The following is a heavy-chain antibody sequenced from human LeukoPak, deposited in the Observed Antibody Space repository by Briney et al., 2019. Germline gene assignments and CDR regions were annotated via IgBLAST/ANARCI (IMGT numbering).Heavy chain of an antibody. V-gene: IGHV1-2*02. CDR3: ARPLDYGDYL. CDR2: VNPNSGGT. J-gene: IGHJ5*02. Sequence: ASVKVSCKASGYTFSDYYMHWVRQAPGQGLEWMGWVNPNSGGTNYAQKFQGRVTMTRDTSISTAYMELSRLRSDDTAVYYCARPLDYGDYLWGQGTLVTVSS. CDR1: GYTFSDYY. D-gene: IGHD4-17*01.